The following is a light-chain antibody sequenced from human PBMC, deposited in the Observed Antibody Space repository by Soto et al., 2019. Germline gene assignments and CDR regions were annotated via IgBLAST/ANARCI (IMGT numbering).Light chain of an antibody. CDR2: GNI. CDR1: SSDIGAGYD. Sequence: QSVLTQPPSVSGAPGQRVTISCTGSSSDIGAGYDVHWYQQVPGTAPRLLIYGNINRPSGVPDRFSGSKSGTSASLAITGLQAEDEADYYCQSYDSSLTGSKVFGPGTKVTVL. J-gene: IGLJ1*01. CDR3: QSYDSSLTGSKV. V-gene: IGLV1-40*01.